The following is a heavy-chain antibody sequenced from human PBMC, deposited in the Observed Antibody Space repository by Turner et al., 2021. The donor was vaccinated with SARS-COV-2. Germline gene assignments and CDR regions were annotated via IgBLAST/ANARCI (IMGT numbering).Heavy chain of an antibody. CDR1: GGPISSSSYY. CDR3: ARLMDTAMDYYGTDV. CDR2: IYYSGSA. Sequence: QLQLQESGPGLVKPSETLSLTCTVPGGPISSSSYYWGWIRQPPGKGLEWIGNIYYSGSAYYNPSLKSRVTISVDPSKNQFSLKLTSVTAADTAVYYCARLMDTAMDYYGTDVWGQGTTVTVSS. V-gene: IGHV4-39*01. J-gene: IGHJ6*02. D-gene: IGHD5-18*01.